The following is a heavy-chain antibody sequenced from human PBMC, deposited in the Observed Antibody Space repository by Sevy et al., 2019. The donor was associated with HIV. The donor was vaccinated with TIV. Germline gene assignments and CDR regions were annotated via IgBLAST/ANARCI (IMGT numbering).Heavy chain of an antibody. D-gene: IGHD5-18*01. CDR3: ARDKYSYGFFDY. J-gene: IGHJ4*02. V-gene: IGHV3-21*01. CDR1: GSTFSSYS. Sequence: GGSLRLSCAASGSTFSSYSMNWVRQAPGKGLEWVSSISSSSSYIYYADSVKGRFTISRDNAKNSLYLQMNSLRAEDTAVYYCARDKYSYGFFDYWGQGTLVTVSS. CDR2: ISSSSSYI.